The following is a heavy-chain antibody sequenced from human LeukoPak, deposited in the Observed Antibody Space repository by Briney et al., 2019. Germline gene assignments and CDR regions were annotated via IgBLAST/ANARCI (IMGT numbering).Heavy chain of an antibody. D-gene: IGHD4-17*01. CDR1: GFTVSSNY. Sequence: GGSLRLSCAASGFTVSSNYMSWVRQAPGKGLEWVSVIYSGSSTYYADSVKGRFTISRDNSKNTLYLQMNSLRAEDTAVYYCASRGVEGDYGDAADLWGRGTLVTVSS. J-gene: IGHJ2*01. CDR2: IYSGSST. V-gene: IGHV3-66*02. CDR3: ASRGVEGDYGDAADL.